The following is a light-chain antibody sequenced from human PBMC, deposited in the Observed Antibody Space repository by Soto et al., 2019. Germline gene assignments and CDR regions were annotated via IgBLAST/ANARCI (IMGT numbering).Light chain of an antibody. CDR2: EVS. CDR1: SSDVGGYKY. Sequence: QSALTQPPSASGSPGQSVTISCTGTSSDVGGYKYVSWYQQHPGKAPKLIISEVSKRPSGVPDRFSGSKSGNTASLTVSGLQAEDEADYYCNSYAGSFNWVLGGGTKLTVL. J-gene: IGLJ2*01. V-gene: IGLV2-8*01. CDR3: NSYAGSFNWV.